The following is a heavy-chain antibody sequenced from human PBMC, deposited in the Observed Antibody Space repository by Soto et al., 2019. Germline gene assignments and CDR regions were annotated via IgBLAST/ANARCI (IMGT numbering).Heavy chain of an antibody. CDR3: ASGIHLWLRRINNGYSG. D-gene: IGHD5-12*01. J-gene: IGHJ4*02. CDR2: IIPMFGTA. V-gene: IGHV1-69*12. Sequence: QVQLVQSGAEVKKPESSVKVSCKAPGGTFSTYAISWVRQAPGQGLEWMGGIIPMFGTANYAQRFQDRVTITADESTNTVYMELRSLRSEDTAVYFCASGIHLWLRRINNGYSGWGQGTLVTVSS. CDR1: GGTFSTYA.